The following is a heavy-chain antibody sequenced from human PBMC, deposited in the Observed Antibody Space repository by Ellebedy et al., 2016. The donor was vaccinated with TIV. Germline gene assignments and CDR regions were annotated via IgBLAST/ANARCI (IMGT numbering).Heavy chain of an antibody. D-gene: IGHD2/OR15-2a*01. CDR1: GYSLSELS. V-gene: IGHV1-24*01. Sequence: AASVKVSCKVSGYSLSELSMHWVRQAPGKGLEWMGGFGPEDGDTVYAQRFQGRVTLTEDTSTGTAYMELTSLTTEDTATYFCATLSYWGQGTLVTVSS. CDR2: FGPEDGDT. J-gene: IGHJ4*02. CDR3: ATLSY.